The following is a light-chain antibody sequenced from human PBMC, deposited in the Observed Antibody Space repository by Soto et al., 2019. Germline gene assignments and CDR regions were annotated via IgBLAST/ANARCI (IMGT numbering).Light chain of an antibody. CDR3: MQGTHWPPIT. CDR1: QSLVYSDGNTY. Sequence: DVVMTQSPLSLAVTLGQPASISCRSSQSLVYSDGNTYLNWFQQRPGQSPRRVIYKVSDRDSGVPDRFSGSESGTDFTLKISRVEAEDVGVYYCMQGTHWPPITFGQGTRLEIK. V-gene: IGKV2-30*01. J-gene: IGKJ5*01. CDR2: KVS.